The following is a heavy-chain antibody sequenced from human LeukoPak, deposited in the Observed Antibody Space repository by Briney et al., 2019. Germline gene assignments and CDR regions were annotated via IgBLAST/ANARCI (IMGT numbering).Heavy chain of an antibody. CDR1: GGSMSGQY. D-gene: IGHD4-11*01. V-gene: IGHV4-59*08. Sequence: PSETLSLTCAVSGGSMSGQYWSWIRRPPGKGLEWIGNMYYGGSTNYNTSLKSRVTISIDMSKNKFSLQLSCVTAADTAVYYCARRLDDMDVWRKGTTVSVSS. J-gene: IGHJ6*03. CDR3: ARRLDDMDV. CDR2: MYYGGST.